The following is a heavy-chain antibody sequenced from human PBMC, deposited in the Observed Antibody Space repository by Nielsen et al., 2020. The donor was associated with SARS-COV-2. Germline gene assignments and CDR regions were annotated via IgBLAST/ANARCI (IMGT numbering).Heavy chain of an antibody. V-gene: IGHV2-26*01. CDR1: GFSLSNARMG. Sequence: SGPTLVKSTATVTLTCTVSGFSLSNARMGVSWIRQPPGKALEWLAHIFSNDEKSYSTSLKSRLTISKDTSKSQVVLTMTNMDPVDTATYYCARNMVRGVISPPWFDPWGQGTLVTVSS. CDR3: ARNMVRGVISPPWFDP. J-gene: IGHJ5*02. D-gene: IGHD3-10*01. CDR2: IFSNDEK.